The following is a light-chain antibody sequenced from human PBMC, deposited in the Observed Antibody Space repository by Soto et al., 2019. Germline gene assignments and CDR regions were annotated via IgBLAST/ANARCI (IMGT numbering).Light chain of an antibody. V-gene: IGLV2-8*01. CDR2: DVN. CDR1: ASDIGGYTF. J-gene: IGLJ1*01. Sequence: QSALTQPPSASGSPGQSVAISCTGTASDIGGYTFVSWYQQHPGKAPKLLIYDVNKRPSGVPDRYSGSKSGNTASLTVSGRQAEDEAYYYCSAHGGTNPYVFGTGTKLTVL. CDR3: SAHGGTNPYV.